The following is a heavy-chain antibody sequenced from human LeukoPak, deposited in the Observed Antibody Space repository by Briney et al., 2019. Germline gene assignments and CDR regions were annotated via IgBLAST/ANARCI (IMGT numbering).Heavy chain of an antibody. D-gene: IGHD3-10*01. CDR3: AKVRDLRAFDV. CDR2: INPSGGST. V-gene: IGHV1-46*01. Sequence: ASVKVSCKASGYTFTSYYMHWVRQAPGQGLEWMGIINPSGGSTSYAQKFQGRVTMTRDTSIATAYMELTRLRSDDTAVYYCAKVRDLRAFDVWGQGTMVTVSS. J-gene: IGHJ3*01. CDR1: GYTFTSYY.